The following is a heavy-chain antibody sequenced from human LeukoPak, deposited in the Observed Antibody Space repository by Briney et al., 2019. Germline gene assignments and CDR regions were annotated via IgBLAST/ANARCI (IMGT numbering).Heavy chain of an antibody. J-gene: IGHJ6*02. D-gene: IGHD3-9*01. V-gene: IGHV3-74*01. CDR1: GFTFTYHW. CDR3: AKSIDSAGLGYYYGMDV. CDR2: INTDTKGT. Sequence: TGGSLRLSCAPSGFTFTYHWMHYLRQVPGKGLVWVSIINTDTKGTYYADSVKGRFTISRDNSKNTLYLQMYSRSAEATAVYYFAKSIDSAGLGYYYGMDVWGQGTTVTVSS.